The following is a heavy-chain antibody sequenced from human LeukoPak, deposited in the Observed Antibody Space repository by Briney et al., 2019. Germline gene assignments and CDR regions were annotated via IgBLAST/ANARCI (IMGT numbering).Heavy chain of an antibody. V-gene: IGHV1-8*01. D-gene: IGHD4-17*01. Sequence: ASVKVSCKASGFTFTSYDINWVRQAAGQGLEWMGWMNPNNGNTGYAQKLQGRVTMTTDTSTSTAYMELRSLRSDDTAVYYCARGGMMTTVTTGWFDPWGQGTLVTVSS. J-gene: IGHJ5*02. CDR1: GFTFTSYD. CDR3: ARGGMMTTVTTGWFDP. CDR2: MNPNNGNT.